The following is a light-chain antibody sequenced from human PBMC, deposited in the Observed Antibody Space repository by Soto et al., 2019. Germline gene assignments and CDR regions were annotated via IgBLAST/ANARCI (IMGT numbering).Light chain of an antibody. CDR1: SSDVGGYNY. CDR2: DVT. CDR3: SSYTSTTTLVV. J-gene: IGLJ2*01. Sequence: QFALTQPASVSGSPGQSITLSCTGTSSDVGGYNYVSWYQQHPGNAPKLMIYDVTNRPSGVSDRFSGSKSGNTASLTISGLQAEDEADYYCSSYTSTTTLVVLGGGTKLTVL. V-gene: IGLV2-14*01.